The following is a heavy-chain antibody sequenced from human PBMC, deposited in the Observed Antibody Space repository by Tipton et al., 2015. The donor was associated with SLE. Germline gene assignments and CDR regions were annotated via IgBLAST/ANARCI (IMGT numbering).Heavy chain of an antibody. CDR2: TYYRSKWYR. D-gene: IGHD3-16*02. V-gene: IGHV6-1*01. CDR1: GDSVSSNSAA. Sequence: PGLVKPSQTLSLTCAISGDSVSSNSAAWNWIRQSPSRGLEWLGRTYYRSKWYRDFAVSVKSRVTINPDTSKNHFSLQLDSVTPEDTAVYYCARVERGTWSYRSSHNWFDPWGQGTLVTVSS. J-gene: IGHJ5*02. CDR3: ARVERGTWSYRSSHNWFDP.